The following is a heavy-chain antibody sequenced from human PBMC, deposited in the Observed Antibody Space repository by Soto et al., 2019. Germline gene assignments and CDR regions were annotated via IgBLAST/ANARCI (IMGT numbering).Heavy chain of an antibody. D-gene: IGHD3-22*01. CDR1: GFTFSRYA. J-gene: IGHJ4*02. V-gene: IGHV3-23*01. CDR2: ISGSGGST. Sequence: GGSLRLSCAASGFTFSRYAMSWVRQAPGKGLEWVSAISGSGGSTYYADSVKGRFTISRDNSKNTLYLQMNSLRAEDTAVYYCAQVPHDSSPYYYFDSWGQGTLVTVSS. CDR3: AQVPHDSSPYYYFDS.